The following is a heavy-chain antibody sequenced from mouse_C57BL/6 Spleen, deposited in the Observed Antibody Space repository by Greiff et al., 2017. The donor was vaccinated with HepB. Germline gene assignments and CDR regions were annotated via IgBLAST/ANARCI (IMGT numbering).Heavy chain of an antibody. CDR2: ISDGGSYT. V-gene: IGHV5-4*03. Sequence: DVKLVESGGGLVKPGGSLKLSCAASGFTFSSYAMSWVRQTPEKRLEWVATISDGGSYTYYPDNVKGRFTISRDNAKNNLYLQMSHLKSEDTAMYYCARADYYGSSWYYFDYWGQGTTLTVSS. CDR3: ARADYYGSSWYYFDY. CDR1: GFTFSSYA. D-gene: IGHD1-1*01. J-gene: IGHJ2*01.